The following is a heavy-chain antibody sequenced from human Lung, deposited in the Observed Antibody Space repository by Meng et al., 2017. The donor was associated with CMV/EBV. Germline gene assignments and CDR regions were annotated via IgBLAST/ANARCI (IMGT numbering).Heavy chain of an antibody. CDR1: GFTFSTSW. CDR3: ARTLRTPDY. J-gene: IGHJ4*02. Sequence: SCAASGFTFSTSWMSWVRQAPGKGLEWVASIKQDGSEKYYVDSVKGRFTISRDNAKNSLYLQMNSLRAEDTAVYYCARTLRTPDYGGQGTLVT. CDR2: IKQDGSEK. D-gene: IGHD5/OR15-5a*01. V-gene: IGHV3-7*01.